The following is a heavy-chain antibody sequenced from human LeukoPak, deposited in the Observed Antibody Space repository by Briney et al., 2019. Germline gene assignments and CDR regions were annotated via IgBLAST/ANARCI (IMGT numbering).Heavy chain of an antibody. Sequence: GRSLRLSCVASGFTFTHYAMHWVRQAPGKGLEWVAVISYDGKNKYYGDSVKGRFTISGDSSRNTLYLQVNSLRVEDTAVYYCARDSTIFAVRMIDYWGQGTLVTVSS. CDR2: ISYDGKNK. CDR3: ARDSTIFAVRMIDY. J-gene: IGHJ4*02. V-gene: IGHV3-30*03. D-gene: IGHD3-3*01. CDR1: GFTFTHYA.